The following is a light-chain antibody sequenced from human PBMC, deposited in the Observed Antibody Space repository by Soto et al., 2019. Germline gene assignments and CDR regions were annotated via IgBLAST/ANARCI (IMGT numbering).Light chain of an antibody. CDR3: QQYYSYPRT. V-gene: IGKV1-8*01. J-gene: IGKJ1*01. CDR2: AAS. CDR1: QGISSY. Sequence: ASRMTQAPSSLSASTGDIVTIACRASQGISSYLALYQQKPGKAPKLLIYAASTLQSGVPSRFSGSGSGTDFTLTISCLQYEDFATYYCQQYYSYPRTFGQGTKVDIK.